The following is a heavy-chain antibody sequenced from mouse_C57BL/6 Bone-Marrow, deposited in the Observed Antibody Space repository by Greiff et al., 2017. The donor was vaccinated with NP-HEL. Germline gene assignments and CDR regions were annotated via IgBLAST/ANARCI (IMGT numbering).Heavy chain of an antibody. CDR2: IYPGDGDT. Sequence: VQLQASGPELVKPGASVKISCKASGYAFSSSWMNWVKQRPGKGLEWIGRIYPGDGDTNYNGKFKGKATLTADKSSSTAYMQLSSLTSEDSAVYFCARNGNYPVDYWGQGTSVTVSS. CDR1: GYAFSSSW. V-gene: IGHV1-82*01. D-gene: IGHD2-1*01. CDR3: ARNGNYPVDY. J-gene: IGHJ4*01.